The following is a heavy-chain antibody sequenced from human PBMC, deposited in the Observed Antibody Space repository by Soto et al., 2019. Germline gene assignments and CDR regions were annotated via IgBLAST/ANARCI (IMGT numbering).Heavy chain of an antibody. J-gene: IGHJ4*02. CDR1: GVTFNNYR. Sequence: GGARRLSWEASGVTFNNYRTHGVRQAPGEGLEWVAHISYDGSNEHYTDSVKGRFTIPRDNSKNMVFLHMNSLRPEDTAVYHCAKDTYLRDRRGYYVFDYRGPGTQVTVSS. CDR2: ISYDGSNE. CDR3: AKDTYLRDRRGYYVFDY. D-gene: IGHD3-22*01. V-gene: IGHV3-30*18.